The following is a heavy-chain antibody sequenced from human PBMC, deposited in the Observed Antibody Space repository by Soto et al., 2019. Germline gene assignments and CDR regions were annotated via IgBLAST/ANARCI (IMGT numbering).Heavy chain of an antibody. CDR3: AAGDNSPYYYGMDV. V-gene: IGHV1-2*04. CDR2: INPNSGGT. Sequence: ASVKVSCKASGYTFTGYYMHWVRQAPGQGLEWMGWINPNSGGTNYAQKFQGWVTMTRDTSISTAYMELSRLRSDDTAVYYCAAGDNSPYYYGMDVWGQGTTVTVSS. J-gene: IGHJ6*02. D-gene: IGHD7-27*01. CDR1: GYTFTGYY.